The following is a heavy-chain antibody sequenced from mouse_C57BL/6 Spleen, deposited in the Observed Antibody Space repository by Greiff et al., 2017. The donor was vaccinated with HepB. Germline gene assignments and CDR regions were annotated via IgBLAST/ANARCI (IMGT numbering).Heavy chain of an antibody. CDR3: ARRGHYGYDGGAY. D-gene: IGHD2-2*01. V-gene: IGHV1-50*01. J-gene: IGHJ3*01. Sequence: QVQLQQPGAELVKPGASVKLSCKASGYTFTSYWMQWVKQRPGQGLEWIGEIDPSDSYTNYNQKFKGKATLTVDTSSSTAYMQLSSLTSEDSAVYHCARRGHYGYDGGAYWGQGTLVTVSA. CDR2: IDPSDSYT. CDR1: GYTFTSYW.